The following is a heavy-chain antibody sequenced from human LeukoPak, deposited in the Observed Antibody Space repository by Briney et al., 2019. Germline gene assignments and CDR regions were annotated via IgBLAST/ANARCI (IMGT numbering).Heavy chain of an antibody. CDR3: VRQPPVVYDTTQNWFDP. CDR1: GYSFPSYW. V-gene: IGHV5-10-1*01. CDR2: IAPSDSYT. D-gene: IGHD3-22*01. Sequence: GESLKISCKVSGYSFPSYWITWVRQMPGKGLEWMGRIAPSDSYTDYSPSFEGHVTMSAERSISTVYLQWSSLKASDTAMYYCVRQPPVVYDTTQNWFDPWGQGTLVTVPS. J-gene: IGHJ5*02.